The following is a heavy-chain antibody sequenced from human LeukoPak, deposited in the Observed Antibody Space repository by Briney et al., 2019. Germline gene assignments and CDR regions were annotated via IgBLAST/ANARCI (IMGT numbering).Heavy chain of an antibody. Sequence: GASVKVSCKASGYTFISYGITWVRQAPGKGLEWMGGFDPEDGETIYAQKFQGRVTMTEDTSTDTAYMELSSLRSEDTAVYYCATAPYCSSTSCSDYWGQGTLVTVSS. D-gene: IGHD2-2*01. J-gene: IGHJ4*02. CDR3: ATAPYCSSTSCSDY. CDR1: GYTFISYG. CDR2: FDPEDGET. V-gene: IGHV1-24*01.